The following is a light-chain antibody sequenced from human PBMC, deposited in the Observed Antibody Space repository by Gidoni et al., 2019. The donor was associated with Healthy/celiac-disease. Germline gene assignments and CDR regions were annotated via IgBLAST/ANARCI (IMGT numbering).Light chain of an antibody. J-gene: IGKJ3*01. CDR2: AAS. CDR3: QQYYSYPPFT. V-gene: IGKV1-8*01. CDR1: QGISSY. Sequence: AIRITQSPSSLSASTGDRVTITCQASQGISSYLAWYQQKPGKAPKLLIYAASTLQSGVPSRFSGSGSGTDFTLTISCLQSEDFATYYCQQYYSYPPFTFGPGTKVDIK.